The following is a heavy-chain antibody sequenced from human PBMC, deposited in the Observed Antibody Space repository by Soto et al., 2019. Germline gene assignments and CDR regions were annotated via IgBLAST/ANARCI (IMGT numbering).Heavy chain of an antibody. V-gene: IGHV4-31*03. CDR3: ARLRGGAWIQTYYYGMDL. J-gene: IGHJ6*02. CDR2: IYYSGST. D-gene: IGHD5-18*01. Sequence: QVQLQESGPGLVKPSQTLSLTCTVSGGSISSGGYYWRWIRQHPGKGLEWIGYIYYSGSTYYNPSLKSRVTISVDTSKNQFSLKLSSVTAADTAVYYCARLRGGAWIQTYYYGMDLWGQGTTVTVSS. CDR1: GGSISSGGYY.